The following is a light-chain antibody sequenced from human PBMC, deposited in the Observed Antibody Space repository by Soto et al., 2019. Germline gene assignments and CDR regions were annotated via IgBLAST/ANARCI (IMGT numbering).Light chain of an antibody. CDR1: QSVSSTY. CDR2: GAS. V-gene: IGKV3-20*01. CDR3: QQYDVSPFT. J-gene: IGKJ3*01. Sequence: EVVLTQSPGTLSLSPGERATLSCRASQSVSSTYLAWYQQKPGQAPRLPIYGASNRATGIPDRFSGSGSGTDFTLTIRRLEPEDFAVYFCQQYDVSPFTFGPGTKVDVK.